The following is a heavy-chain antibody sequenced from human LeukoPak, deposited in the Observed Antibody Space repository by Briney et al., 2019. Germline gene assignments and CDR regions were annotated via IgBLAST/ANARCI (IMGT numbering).Heavy chain of an antibody. CDR2: IYYSGST. CDR1: GGSISSYY. Sequence: SETLSLTCTVSGGSISSYYWSWIRQPPGKGLEWIGYIYYSGSTNYNPSLKSRVTISVDTSENQFSLKLSSVTAADTAVYYCARVSVVTKDFDYWGQGTLVTVSS. J-gene: IGHJ4*02. D-gene: IGHD2-21*02. CDR3: ARVSVVTKDFDY. V-gene: IGHV4-59*01.